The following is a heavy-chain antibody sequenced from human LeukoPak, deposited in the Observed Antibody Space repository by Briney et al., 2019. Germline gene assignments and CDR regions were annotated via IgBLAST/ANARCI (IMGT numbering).Heavy chain of an antibody. CDR2: INHSGST. CDR3: ARQYSSSSDFDY. V-gene: IGHV4-34*01. D-gene: IGHD6-13*01. CDR1: GGSFSGYY. J-gene: IGHJ4*02. Sequence: KPSETLSLTCAVYGGSFSGYYWSWIRQPPGKRLEWIGEINHSGSTNYNPSLKSRVTISVDTSKNQFSLKLSSVTAADTAVYYCARQYSSSSDFDYWGQGTLVTVSS.